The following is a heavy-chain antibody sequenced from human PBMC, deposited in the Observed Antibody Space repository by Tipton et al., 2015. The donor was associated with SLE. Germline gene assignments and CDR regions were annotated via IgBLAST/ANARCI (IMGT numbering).Heavy chain of an antibody. Sequence: TLSLTCSVSGDSISSGDYYWSWIRQPPGKGLEWIGHIYYSESTYYNPSLKSRVTISVDTSKSQFSLKLTSVTAADTAVYYCARMDDSRDYYPPQGAFDIWGQGAMVTVSS. D-gene: IGHD3-22*01. CDR2: IYYSEST. CDR3: ARMDDSRDYYPPQGAFDI. J-gene: IGHJ3*02. CDR1: GDSISSGDYY. V-gene: IGHV4-30-4*08.